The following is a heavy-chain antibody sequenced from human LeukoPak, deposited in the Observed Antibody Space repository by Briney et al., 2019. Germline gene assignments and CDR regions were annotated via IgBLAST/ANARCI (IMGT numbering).Heavy chain of an antibody. D-gene: IGHD1-26*01. J-gene: IGHJ3*02. CDR3: ARKAITGSHSGAFDI. Sequence: GGSLRLSCTASGFSFSSHTINWVRQAPEKGLEWLSSISSDSRTIYYVDSVRGRFTVSRDNAKNSLYLQMNSLRVEDTALFYCARKAITGSHSGAFDIWGQGTMVTVSS. V-gene: IGHV3-48*04. CDR1: GFSFSSHT. CDR2: ISSDSRTI.